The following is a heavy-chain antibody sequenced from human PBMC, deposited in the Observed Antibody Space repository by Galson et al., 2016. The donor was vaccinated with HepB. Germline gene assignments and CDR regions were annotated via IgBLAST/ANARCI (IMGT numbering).Heavy chain of an antibody. D-gene: IGHD2-2*01. CDR3: AKDGRIYCSSACCHGHFHY. Sequence: SLRLSCAASGFTFSSYAMSWVRQAPGKGLEWVSSISGDGGGTYYADSVKGRFTISRDNSKKTLYLQMDSLRAEDTAVYYCAKDGRIYCSSACCHGHFHYWGQGTLVTVSS. V-gene: IGHV3-23*01. CDR2: ISGDGGGT. CDR1: GFTFSSYA. J-gene: IGHJ4*02.